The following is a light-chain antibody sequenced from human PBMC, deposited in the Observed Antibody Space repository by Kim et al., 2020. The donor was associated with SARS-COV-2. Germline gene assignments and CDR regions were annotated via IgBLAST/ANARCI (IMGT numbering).Light chain of an antibody. Sequence: ASVGDRVTITCRASQTINSFLAWYQQKPGKAPKLLMFQASSLQSGVPSRFSGSGSGTEFTLTISSLQPDDFATYYCQQYNTWSWTFGQGTKVDIK. CDR1: QTINSF. CDR3: QQYNTWSWT. CDR2: QAS. V-gene: IGKV1-5*03. J-gene: IGKJ1*01.